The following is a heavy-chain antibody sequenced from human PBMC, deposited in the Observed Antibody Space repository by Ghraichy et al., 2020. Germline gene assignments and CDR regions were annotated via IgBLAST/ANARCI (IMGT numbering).Heavy chain of an antibody. Sequence: GGSLRLSCATSGFTFSSYWMSWVRQAPGKGLEWVANIKQDGRETNYVDSVKGRFTISRDNAKNSLYLQMNSLRAEDTAVYYCARDTRGTFDYWGQGTLVTVSS. D-gene: IGHD1-26*01. J-gene: IGHJ4*02. CDR3: ARDTRGTFDY. CDR1: GFTFSSYW. V-gene: IGHV3-7*03. CDR2: IKQDGRET.